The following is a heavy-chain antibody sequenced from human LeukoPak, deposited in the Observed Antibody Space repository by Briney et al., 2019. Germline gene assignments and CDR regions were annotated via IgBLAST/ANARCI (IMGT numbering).Heavy chain of an antibody. CDR2: SSGGGDFI. D-gene: IGHD6-6*01. V-gene: IGHV3-23*01. CDR3: AKVDGSSSSRARFAY. CDR1: GFTFSSYA. J-gene: IGHJ4*02. Sequence: GGSLRLSCAASGFTFSSYAVTWVRQAPGKGLDWVSASSGGGDFIYYAESVKGRFTISRDNSKSTGYLQMNSLRAEDTAIYYCAKVDGSSSSRARFAYWGPGTLVTVSS.